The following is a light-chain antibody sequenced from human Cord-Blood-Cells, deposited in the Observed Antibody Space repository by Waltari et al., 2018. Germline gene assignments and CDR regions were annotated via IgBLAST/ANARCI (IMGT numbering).Light chain of an antibody. V-gene: IGLV1-47*01. Sequence: QSVLTQPPSASGTPGQRVTTPCSGSSSNIGSNYVYWYQQLPGTAPKLLIYRNNQRPSGVPDRFSGSKSGTSASLAISGLRSEDEADYYCAAWDDSLSVNWVFGGGTKLTVL. CDR3: AAWDDSLSVNWV. CDR1: SSNIGSNY. J-gene: IGLJ3*02. CDR2: RNN.